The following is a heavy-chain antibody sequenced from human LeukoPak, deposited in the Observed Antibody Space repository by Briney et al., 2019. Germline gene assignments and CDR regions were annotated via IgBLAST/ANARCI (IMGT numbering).Heavy chain of an antibody. J-gene: IGHJ4*02. V-gene: IGHV1-2*04. CDR3: ARGVAVAARYYFDY. Sequence: GASVKVSCKASGYTFTSYYMHWVRQAPGQGLEWMGWINPNSGGTNYAQKFQGWVTMTRGTSISTAYMELSRLRSDDTAVYYCARGVAVAARYYFDYWGQGTLVTVSS. CDR1: GYTFTSYY. D-gene: IGHD6-19*01. CDR2: INPNSGGT.